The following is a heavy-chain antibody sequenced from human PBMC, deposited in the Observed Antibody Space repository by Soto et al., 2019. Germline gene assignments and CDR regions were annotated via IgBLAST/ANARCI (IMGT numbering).Heavy chain of an antibody. D-gene: IGHD2-21*02. CDR3: ARSMVVVTALDY. J-gene: IGHJ4*02. V-gene: IGHV1-3*01. Sequence: QVQLVQSGAEAKKPGASVKVSCKASGYTFTSYAMHWVRQAPGQRLEWMGWINAGNGNTKYSQKFQGRVTITRDTFASTADMELSSLRSEDTAVYYCARSMVVVTALDYWGQGTLVTVSS. CDR1: GYTFTSYA. CDR2: INAGNGNT.